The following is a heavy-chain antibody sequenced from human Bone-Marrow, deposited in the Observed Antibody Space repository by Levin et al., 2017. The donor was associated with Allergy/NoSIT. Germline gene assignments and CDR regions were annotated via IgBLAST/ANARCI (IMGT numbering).Heavy chain of an antibody. J-gene: IGHJ6*02. CDR3: VTDRIAGGSSSSSGYYYYGMDV. D-gene: IGHD6-6*01. Sequence: LSLTCAASGFTFSSYGMHWVRQAPGKGLEWVAVMSFDGSKTYYADSVRGRFTISRDTSKNRLYLQMNSLRVEDTAVFYCVTDRIAGGSSSSSGYYYYGMDVWGQGTTVTVSS. V-gene: IGHV3-30*03. CDR1: GFTFSSYG. CDR2: MSFDGSKT.